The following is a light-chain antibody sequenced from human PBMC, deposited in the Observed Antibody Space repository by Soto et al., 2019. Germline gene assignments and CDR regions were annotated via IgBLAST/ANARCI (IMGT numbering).Light chain of an antibody. J-gene: IGKJ5*01. V-gene: IGKV3-11*01. Sequence: EIVMTQSPATLSVSPGERATLSCRASQSVSSNLAWYQQKPGQAPRLLIYESSNRATGIAARFSGSGSGTDFTLTISSLEPEDFAVYYCQQRSNWPITFGQGTRLEIK. CDR1: QSVSSN. CDR3: QQRSNWPIT. CDR2: ESS.